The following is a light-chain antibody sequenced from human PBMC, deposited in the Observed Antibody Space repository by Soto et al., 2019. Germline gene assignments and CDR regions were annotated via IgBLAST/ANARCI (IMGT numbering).Light chain of an antibody. CDR1: QSVSSSY. CDR2: GAS. J-gene: IGKJ5*01. Sequence: EIVLTQSPGTLSLSPGERATLSCRASQSVSSSYLAWYQQKPGQAPRLLIYGASSRATGIPGRFSGSGSGTDFTLTISRLEPEVFAVYYCQQSLGSFGQGTRLEIK. CDR3: QQSLGS. V-gene: IGKV3-20*01.